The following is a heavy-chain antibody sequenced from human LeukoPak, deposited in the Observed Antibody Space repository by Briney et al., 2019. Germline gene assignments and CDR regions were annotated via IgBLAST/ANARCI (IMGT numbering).Heavy chain of an antibody. CDR1: GDSISSYNYY. CDR3: VRRHESRTYSFDK. J-gene: IGHJ4*02. CDR2: VFHTGST. D-gene: IGHD3-22*01. Sequence: SETLSLTCAVSGDSISSYNYYWGWIRQPPGKGLERIGNVFHTGSTYYNPSLTSRLSISVDTSREQFSLTLSSVTAADTAVYYCVRRHESRTYSFDKWGRGTLVTVSS. V-gene: IGHV4-39*01.